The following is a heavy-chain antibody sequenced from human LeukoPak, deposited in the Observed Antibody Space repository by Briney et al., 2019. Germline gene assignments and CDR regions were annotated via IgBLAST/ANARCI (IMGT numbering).Heavy chain of an antibody. CDR2: INHSGST. D-gene: IGHD3-10*01. J-gene: IGHJ6*02. Sequence: TETLSLTCAVYGGSLSGYYWSWIRQPPGKGLEWIGEINHSGSTNYNPSLKSRVTISVGTSKNQFSLKLSSVTAADTAVYYCARTGYLPRYYYGSASDYYGMDVWGQGTTVTVSS. CDR1: GGSLSGYY. CDR3: ARTGYLPRYYYGSASDYYGMDV. V-gene: IGHV4-34*01.